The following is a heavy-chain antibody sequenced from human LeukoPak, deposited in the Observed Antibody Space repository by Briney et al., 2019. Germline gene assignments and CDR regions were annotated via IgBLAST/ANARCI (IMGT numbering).Heavy chain of an antibody. CDR1: GGSISSGSYY. J-gene: IGHJ2*01. D-gene: IGHD3-10*01. V-gene: IGHV4-61*02. Sequence: SETLSLTCTVSGGSISSGSYYWSWIRQPAGKGLEWIGRIYTSGSTNYNPSLKSRVTISVDTSKNQFSLKLSSVTAADTAVYYCARGRKVRGIANWYFDLWGRGTLVTVSS. CDR3: ARGRKVRGIANWYFDL. CDR2: IYTSGST.